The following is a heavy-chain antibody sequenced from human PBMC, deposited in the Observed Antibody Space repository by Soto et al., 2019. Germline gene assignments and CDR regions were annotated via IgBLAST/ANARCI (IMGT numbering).Heavy chain of an antibody. Sequence: QVQLQETGTGLVKPSQTLSLTCTVSGYSISRGGYYCSWIRQFPGRGLEWIGYISYDGRTGYNPSLKSRISISVDSSTNQFSLRLSSVTAADAAVYFCAREAMSGYYVADYWGQGILVTVYS. J-gene: IGHJ4*02. D-gene: IGHD3-22*01. CDR2: ISYDGRT. V-gene: IGHV4-31*03. CDR3: AREAMSGYYVADY. CDR1: GYSISRGGYY.